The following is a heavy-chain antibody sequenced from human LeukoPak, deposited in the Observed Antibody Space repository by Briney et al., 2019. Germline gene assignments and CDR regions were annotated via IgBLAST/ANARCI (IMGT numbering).Heavy chain of an antibody. CDR1: GFTFSSYN. V-gene: IGHV3-21*01. CDR2: ISTSNNYI. CDR3: ARDKLPGDFWSGYPNF. Sequence: GGSLRLSCVVSGFTFSSYNMNWVRQAPGKGLEWVSSISTSNNYIYYADSVKGRFTISRDNAKNSLYLQMNSLRAEDTAVYYCARDKLPGDFWSGYPNFWGQGTLVTVSS. D-gene: IGHD3-3*01. J-gene: IGHJ4*02.